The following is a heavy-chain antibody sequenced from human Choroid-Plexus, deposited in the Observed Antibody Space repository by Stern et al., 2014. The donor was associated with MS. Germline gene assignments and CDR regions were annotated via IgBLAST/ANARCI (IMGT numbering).Heavy chain of an antibody. D-gene: IGHD3-3*01. CDR1: GYLLTGYY. CDR2: INPNTGGT. V-gene: IGHV1-2*06. J-gene: IGHJ6*02. CDR3: ARDQRGITIFGVVTDYYYLGMDV. Sequence: QVQLVESGAEEKKPGASAKASCKTSGYLLTGYYIHWALQAPGQRLEWMARINPNTGGTTYAQKFQGRVPMSRDTSISTAYVELSSLTSDDTAVYYCARDQRGITIFGVVTDYYYLGMDVWGQGTTVTVSS.